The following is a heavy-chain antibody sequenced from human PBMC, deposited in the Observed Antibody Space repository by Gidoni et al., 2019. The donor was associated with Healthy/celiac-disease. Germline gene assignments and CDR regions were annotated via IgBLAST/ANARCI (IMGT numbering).Heavy chain of an antibody. V-gene: IGHV4-34*01. D-gene: IGHD3-10*01. CDR1: GVSIRVSY. CDR2: INHSGST. Sequence: QVQLQQCGAGLLQPSQTLSLTCEVYGVSIRVSYWSWIRQPPGKGLEWIWEINHSGSTNYNPSLKSRVTVSVDTSKTQFSLKLSSVTAADTAVYYCARPLRLQGVIIPSYYYGMDVWGHGTTVTVSS. J-gene: IGHJ6*02. CDR3: ARPLRLQGVIIPSYYYGMDV.